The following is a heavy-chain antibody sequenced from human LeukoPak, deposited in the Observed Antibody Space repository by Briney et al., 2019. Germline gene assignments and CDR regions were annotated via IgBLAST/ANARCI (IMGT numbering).Heavy chain of an antibody. Sequence: PGGSLRLSCAASGFTFSSYSMNWVRQAPGKGLEWVSSISSSSSYIYYADSVKGRFTISRDNAKNSLYLQVNSLRAEDTAVYYCARDLYRIVVVPHYFDYWGQGTLVTVSS. CDR1: GFTFSSYS. J-gene: IGHJ4*02. CDR3: ARDLYRIVVVPHYFDY. CDR2: ISSSSSYI. V-gene: IGHV3-21*01. D-gene: IGHD3-22*01.